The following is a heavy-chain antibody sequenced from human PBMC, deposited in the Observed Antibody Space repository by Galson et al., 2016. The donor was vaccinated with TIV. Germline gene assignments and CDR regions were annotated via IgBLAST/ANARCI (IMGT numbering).Heavy chain of an antibody. CDR3: ARNSRSDASMDYYYYHGMDV. CDR1: GFTFDDYP. CDR2: INWKGNSV. J-gene: IGHJ6*02. V-gene: IGHV3-9*01. Sequence: SLRLSCAASGFTFDDYPMHWVRQAPGKGLEWVSVINWKGNSVNYADSVRGRFTISRDNAKNFLYLQMNSLTPEDTALYYCARNSRSDASMDYYYYHGMDVWGRGTTVTVSS. D-gene: IGHD3-10*01.